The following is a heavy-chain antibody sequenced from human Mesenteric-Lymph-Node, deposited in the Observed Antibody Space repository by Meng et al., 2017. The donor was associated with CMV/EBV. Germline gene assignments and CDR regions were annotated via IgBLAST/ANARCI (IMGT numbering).Heavy chain of an antibody. V-gene: IGHV4-34*01. D-gene: IGHD1-26*01. CDR3: AGGRIVGARRPSDKIWFDP. J-gene: IGHJ5*02. CDR2: INHSGST. CDR1: GGSLSGYY. Sequence: SETLSLTCAVYGGSLSGYYWSWIRQPPGKGLEWIGEINHSGSTNYNPSLKSRVTISVDTSKNQFSLKLSSVTAADTAVYYCAGGRIVGARRPSDKIWFDPWGQGTLVTVSS.